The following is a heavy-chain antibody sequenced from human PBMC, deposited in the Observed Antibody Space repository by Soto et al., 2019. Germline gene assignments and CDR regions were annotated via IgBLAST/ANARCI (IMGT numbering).Heavy chain of an antibody. J-gene: IGHJ4*02. V-gene: IGHV4-59*01. CDR3: ARGPTRYYFDY. CDR1: GGSISSYY. CDR2: VFYSGAT. Sequence: QVQLQESGPGLVKPSETLSLTCTVSGGSISSYYWSWIRQSPGKGLEWIGYVFYSGATNYHPSFKSRVTISVDTSKSQFSLKLSSVTAADTALYSCARGPTRYYFDYWGQGTLVTVSS. D-gene: IGHD2-15*01.